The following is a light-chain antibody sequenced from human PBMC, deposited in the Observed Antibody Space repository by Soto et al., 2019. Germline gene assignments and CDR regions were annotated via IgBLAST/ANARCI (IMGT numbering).Light chain of an antibody. CDR1: QSISSE. Sequence: EIVMTQSPATLSVSPGERATLSCRVSQSISSELAWYQQKPGQPPRLLIYGASTRATGVPARFTGSGSGSEFTLTISGLQSEDFAVYYCQQGHNWPLTFGQGTRLEI. J-gene: IGKJ2*01. CDR3: QQGHNWPLT. CDR2: GAS. V-gene: IGKV3-15*01.